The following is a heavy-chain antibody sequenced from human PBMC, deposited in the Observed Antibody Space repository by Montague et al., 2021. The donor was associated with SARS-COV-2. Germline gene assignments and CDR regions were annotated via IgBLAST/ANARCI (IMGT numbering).Heavy chain of an antibody. Sequence: SETLSLTCTVSGDSISTYYWSWIRQPPGKGLEWIGYIYYNGYTNXNPPLKSRVTISVDTSKNQFSLRLSSVTAADTAVYFCARGGATYYYDTSGYVNAFDTWGQGTMVTVSS. D-gene: IGHD3-22*01. V-gene: IGHV4-59*01. J-gene: IGHJ3*02. CDR2: IYYNGYT. CDR1: GDSISTYY. CDR3: ARGGATYYYDTSGYVNAFDT.